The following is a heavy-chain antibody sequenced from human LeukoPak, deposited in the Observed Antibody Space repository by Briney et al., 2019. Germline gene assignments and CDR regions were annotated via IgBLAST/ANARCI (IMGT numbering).Heavy chain of an antibody. Sequence: SETLSLTCTVSGGSISSYYWSWIRQPPGKGLKWIGYIYTSGSTNYNPSLKSRVTISVDTSKNQSSLKLSSVTAADTAVYYCAGRQYNWNLNFDYWGQGTLVTVSS. J-gene: IGHJ4*02. CDR3: AGRQYNWNLNFDY. V-gene: IGHV4-4*09. D-gene: IGHD1-20*01. CDR1: GGSISSYY. CDR2: IYTSGST.